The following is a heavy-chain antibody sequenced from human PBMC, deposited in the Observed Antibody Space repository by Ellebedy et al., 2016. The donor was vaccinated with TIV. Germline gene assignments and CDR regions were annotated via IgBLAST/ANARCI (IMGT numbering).Heavy chain of an antibody. CDR2: IWFDGSKE. CDR3: ARPSYQLLSYYFDS. Sequence: GESLKISCAASGFTFSRYGMHWVRQAPGKGLEWVAVIWFDGSKEFYADSVKGRFTISRDDSKNEVFLQMSSLRAEDKAVYYCARPSYQLLSYYFDSWGQGTLVTVSS. V-gene: IGHV3-33*01. CDR1: GFTFSRYG. J-gene: IGHJ4*02. D-gene: IGHD2-2*01.